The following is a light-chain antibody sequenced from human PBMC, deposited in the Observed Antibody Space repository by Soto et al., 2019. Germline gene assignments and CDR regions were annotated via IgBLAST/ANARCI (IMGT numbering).Light chain of an antibody. Sequence: EIVLTQSPDTLSLSPGERATLSCRASQSIRSERLAWYQQKPGQAPRLVIFDASNRASGMPERFSGSGSGTDFTLTIARLEPEEFAVYYCQEYDGAPITFGLGTRLEIK. CDR2: DAS. J-gene: IGKJ5*01. CDR1: QSIRSER. V-gene: IGKV3-20*01. CDR3: QEYDGAPIT.